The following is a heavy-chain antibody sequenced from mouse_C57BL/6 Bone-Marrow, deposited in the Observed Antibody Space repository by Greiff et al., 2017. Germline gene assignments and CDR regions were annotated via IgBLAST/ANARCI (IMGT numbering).Heavy chain of an antibody. CDR3: VRQRGLRPYFDS. CDR1: GFSFNTYA. V-gene: IGHV10-1*01. J-gene: IGHJ2*01. CDR2: IRSKSNNYAT. D-gene: IGHD2-4*01. Sequence: EVMLVESGGGLVQPKGSLKLSCAASGFSFNTYAMNWVRQAPGKGLEWVARIRSKSNNYATYYADSVKDRFTISRDDSESMLYLQMNNLKTEDTAMYYCVRQRGLRPYFDSWGQGTTLTVSS.